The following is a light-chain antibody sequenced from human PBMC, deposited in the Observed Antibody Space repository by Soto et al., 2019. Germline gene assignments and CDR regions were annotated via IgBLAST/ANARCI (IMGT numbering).Light chain of an antibody. V-gene: IGKV3-15*01. CDR2: SAS. Sequence: EVVMTQSPATLSVSPGERATLSCRASQSVNRNLAWYQQKPGQAPRLLIYSASTGATGIPARFSGSGFGTEFTLTISSLQSEDFAVYYCQQYNNWPPYTFGQGTKVDI. CDR1: QSVNRN. J-gene: IGKJ2*01. CDR3: QQYNNWPPYT.